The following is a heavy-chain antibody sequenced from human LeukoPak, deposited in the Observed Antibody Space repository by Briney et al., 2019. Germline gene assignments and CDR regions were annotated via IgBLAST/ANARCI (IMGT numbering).Heavy chain of an antibody. D-gene: IGHD6-13*01. CDR1: GFTFSSYA. J-gene: IGHJ4*02. Sequence: GGSLRLSCAASGFTFSSYAMHWVRQAPGKGLEWVAVISYDGKNKNYADSVKGRFTISRDNSKNTLYLQMNSLRAEDTSVYYCARGGHRTAAGERPPFEYWGQGTLVTVSS. CDR2: ISYDGKNK. V-gene: IGHV3-30*04. CDR3: ARGGHRTAAGERPPFEY.